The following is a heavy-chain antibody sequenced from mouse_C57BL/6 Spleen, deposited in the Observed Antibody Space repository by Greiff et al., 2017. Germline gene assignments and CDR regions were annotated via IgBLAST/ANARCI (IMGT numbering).Heavy chain of an antibody. J-gene: IGHJ1*03. CDR3: TGSIYYGPWYFDV. V-gene: IGHV6-3*01. D-gene: IGHD2-1*01. Sequence: EVNVMESGGGLVQPGGSMKLSCVASGFTFSNYWMNWVRQSPEKGLEWVAQIRLKSDNYATHYAESVKGRFTISRDDSKSSVYLQMNNLRAEDTGIYYCTGSIYYGPWYFDVWGTGTTVTVSS. CDR2: IRLKSDNYAT. CDR1: GFTFSNYW.